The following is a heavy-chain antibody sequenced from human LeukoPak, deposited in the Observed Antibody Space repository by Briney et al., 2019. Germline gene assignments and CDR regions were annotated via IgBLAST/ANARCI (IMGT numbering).Heavy chain of an antibody. CDR2: ISSGSSYI. V-gene: IGHV3-21*01. J-gene: IGHJ4*02. CDR3: ASAYSGSYYYFDY. Sequence: KPGGSLRLSCAASGFTFSNYNMNWVRQAPGKGLEWVSSISSGSSYIYYADSVKGRFTISRDNAENSLYLQMNSLRAEDTAVYYCASAYSGSYYYFDYWGQGTLVTVSS. CDR1: GFTFSNYN. D-gene: IGHD1-26*01.